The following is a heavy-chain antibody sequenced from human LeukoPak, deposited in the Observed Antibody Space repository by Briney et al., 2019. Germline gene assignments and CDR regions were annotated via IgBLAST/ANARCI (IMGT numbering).Heavy chain of an antibody. CDR3: ARGEPYSSGWYWGY. CDR2: TYYRSKWYN. CDR1: GDSVSSNSVA. V-gene: IGHV6-1*01. Sequence: SQTLSLTCVISGDSVSSNSVAWNWIRQSPSRGLEWLGRTYYRSKWYNDYAVSVKSRISINPDRSKNQFSLKLSSVTAADTAVYYCARGEPYSSGWYWGYWGQGTLVTVSS. J-gene: IGHJ4*02. D-gene: IGHD6-19*01.